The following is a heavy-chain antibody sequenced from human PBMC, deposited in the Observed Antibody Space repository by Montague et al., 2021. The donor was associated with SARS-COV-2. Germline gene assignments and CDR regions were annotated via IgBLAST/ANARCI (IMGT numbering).Heavy chain of an antibody. Sequence: SETLSLTCSVSGVSISSGSYYWSWVRQPPGKGLEWIGYVYHTGSTNYNPSLKSRVTLSIDTPKNQFSLNLTSVTAADTAVYYCVREKYYFDDSGSKWGQGTLVTV. V-gene: IGHV4-61*01. CDR1: GVSISSGSYY. D-gene: IGHD3-22*01. CDR3: VREKYYFDDSGSK. CDR2: VYHTGST. J-gene: IGHJ4*02.